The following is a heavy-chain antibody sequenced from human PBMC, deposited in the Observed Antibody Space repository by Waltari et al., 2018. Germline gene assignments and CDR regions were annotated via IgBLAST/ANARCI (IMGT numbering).Heavy chain of an antibody. V-gene: IGHV4-59*08. CDR3: ARVGYDSSGYYSHFDY. D-gene: IGHD3-22*01. Sequence: QVQLQESGPGLVKPSETLSLTCTVSSGSISSYYWSWIRQPPGKGLEWIGFIYYSGITNYNPSLKSRVTISVDTSKNQFSLKLRSVTAADTAVYYCARVGYDSSGYYSHFDYWGQGTLVTVSS. CDR2: IYYSGIT. J-gene: IGHJ4*02. CDR1: SGSISSYY.